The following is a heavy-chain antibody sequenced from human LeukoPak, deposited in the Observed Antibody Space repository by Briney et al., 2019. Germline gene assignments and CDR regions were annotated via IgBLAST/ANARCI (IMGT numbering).Heavy chain of an antibody. Sequence: GGSLRLACAASGFTVSRNYMTWVRQAPGKGLEWVSVIYSGGRTYYADSVKGRFTISRDNSKNTLYLQMNSLRAEDTAVYYCAGTIVGKWAIDYWGQGTLVTVSS. V-gene: IGHV3-53*01. CDR3: AGTIVGKWAIDY. CDR1: GFTVSRNY. J-gene: IGHJ4*02. CDR2: IYSGGRT. D-gene: IGHD3-22*01.